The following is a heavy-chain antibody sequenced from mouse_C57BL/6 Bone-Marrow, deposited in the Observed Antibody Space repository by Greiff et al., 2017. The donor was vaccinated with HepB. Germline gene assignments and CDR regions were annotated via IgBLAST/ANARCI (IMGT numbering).Heavy chain of an antibody. CDR3: TTLLLRFDY. D-gene: IGHD1-1*01. CDR1: GYTFTDYE. V-gene: IGHV1-15*01. Sequence: VQLQESGAELVRPGASVTLSCKASGYTFTDYEMHWVKQTPVHGLEWIGAIDPETGGTAYNQKFKGKAILTADKSSSTAYMELRSLTSEDSAVYYCTTLLLRFDYWGQGTTLTVSS. CDR2: IDPETGGT. J-gene: IGHJ2*01.